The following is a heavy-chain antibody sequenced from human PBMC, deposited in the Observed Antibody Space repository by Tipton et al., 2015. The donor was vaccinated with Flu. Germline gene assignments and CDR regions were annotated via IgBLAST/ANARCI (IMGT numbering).Heavy chain of an antibody. D-gene: IGHD2-21*02. V-gene: IGHV3-66*02. CDR1: GFNVSTYF. CDR3: ARDTAD. J-gene: IGHJ4*02. CDR2: IYSGDSA. Sequence: QLVQSGGGLVQPGGSLRLSCAASGFNVSTYFMSWVRQAPGKGLEWVSTIYSGDSAYYADSVKGRFTISRDNSKNTVYLQMNSLRTEDMAIYYCARDTADWGQGTLVTVSS.